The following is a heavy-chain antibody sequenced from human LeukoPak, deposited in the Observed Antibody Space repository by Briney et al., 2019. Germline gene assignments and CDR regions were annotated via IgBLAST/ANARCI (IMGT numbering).Heavy chain of an antibody. J-gene: IGHJ3*02. D-gene: IGHD3-3*01. CDR3: AKDVPILEWLFPKNRDAFDI. CDR1: GFTFSSYS. CDR2: ISSSSSNI. V-gene: IGHV3-21*04. Sequence: GGSLRLSCAACGFTFSSYSMNWVRQAPGKGLEWVSSISSSSSNIYYADSVKGRFTISRDNAKNSLYLQMNSLRAEDTAVYYCAKDVPILEWLFPKNRDAFDIWGQGTMVTVSS.